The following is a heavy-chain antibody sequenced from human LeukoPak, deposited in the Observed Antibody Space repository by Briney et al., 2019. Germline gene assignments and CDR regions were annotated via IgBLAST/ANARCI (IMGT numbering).Heavy chain of an antibody. CDR2: INQIGST. CDR1: GGSFSGYY. J-gene: IGHJ2*01. Sequence: SETLSLTCAVYGGSFSGYYWSWIRQPPGKGLEGIGEINQIGSTNYNPSLKSRVTISVDTSKNQFSLKLSSVTAADTAVYYCARGRYCSSTSYRPRSWLRYFDLWGRGTLVTVSS. CDR3: ARGRYCSSTSYRPRSWLRYFDL. V-gene: IGHV4-34*01. D-gene: IGHD2-2*01.